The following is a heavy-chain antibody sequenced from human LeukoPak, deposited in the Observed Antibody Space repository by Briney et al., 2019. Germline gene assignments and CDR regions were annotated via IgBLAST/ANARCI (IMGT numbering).Heavy chain of an antibody. D-gene: IGHD6-13*01. J-gene: IGHJ3*02. CDR2: INWNGGST. V-gene: IGHV3-20*01. CDR1: GFTFDDYG. CDR3: AREQQLVPGAFDI. Sequence: LGRSLRLSCAASGFTFDDYGMSWVRQAPGKGLEWVSGINWNGGSTGYADSVKGRFTISRDNAKNSLYLQMNSLRAEDTALYHCAREQQLVPGAFDIWGQGTMVTVSS.